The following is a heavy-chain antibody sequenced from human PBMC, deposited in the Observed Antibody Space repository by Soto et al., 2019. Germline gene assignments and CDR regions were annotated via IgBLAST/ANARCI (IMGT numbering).Heavy chain of an antibody. CDR1: GFTFSSYA. D-gene: IGHD3-10*01. CDR2: ISGSGGST. CDR3: AKDSLGELLTPQPRIKLRVFDY. Sequence: PGGSLRLSCAASGFTFSSYAMSWVRQAPGKGLEWVSAISGSGGSTYYADSVKGRFTISRDNSKNTLYLQMNSLRAEDTAVYYCAKDSLGELLTPQPRIKLRVFDYWGQGTLVTVSS. J-gene: IGHJ4*02. V-gene: IGHV3-23*01.